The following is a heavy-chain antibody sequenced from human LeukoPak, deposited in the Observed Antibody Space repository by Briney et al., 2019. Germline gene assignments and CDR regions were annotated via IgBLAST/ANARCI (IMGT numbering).Heavy chain of an antibody. V-gene: IGHV6-1*01. D-gene: IGHD6-19*01. CDR2: TYQRSKWYN. CDR3: VTVPYTSSSGRYFDY. CDR1: GDSVSINSAA. J-gene: IGHJ4*02. Sequence: SQTLSLTCAISGDSVSINSAAWNWIRQSPSRGLEWLGMTYQRSKWYNDYAVAVKSRITINPDISNNQFSLQLNSVTPEDPAVYYCVTVPYTSSSGRYFDYWGQGTLVTVSS.